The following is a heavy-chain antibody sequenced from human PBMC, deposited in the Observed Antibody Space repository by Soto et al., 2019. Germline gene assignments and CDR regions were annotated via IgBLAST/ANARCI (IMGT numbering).Heavy chain of an antibody. CDR2: IWYDGSNK. CDR1: GFTFSSYG. J-gene: IGHJ4*02. CDR3: ARDYAQQWLNY. D-gene: IGHD6-19*01. V-gene: IGHV3-33*01. Sequence: QVQLVESGGGVVQPGRSLRLSCAASGFTFSSYGMHWVRQAPGKGLEWVAVIWYDGSNKYYADFVKGRFTISRDNSKNTLYLQMNSLRAEDTAVYYCARDYAQQWLNYWGQGTLVTVSS.